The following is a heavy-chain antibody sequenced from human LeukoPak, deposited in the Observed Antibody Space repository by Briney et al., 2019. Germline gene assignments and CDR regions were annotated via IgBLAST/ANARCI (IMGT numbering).Heavy chain of an antibody. J-gene: IGHJ4*02. Sequence: SDTLSLTCTVSGGSISPYYWSWIRQPPGKELEWIAFIFYSGSAHYNPSLTSRVTISVDTSKNQLSLKLTSVTAADTAVYYCARHSGASPHYFDYWGQGALVTVSS. CDR2: IFYSGSA. CDR3: ARHSGASPHYFDY. V-gene: IGHV4-59*08. D-gene: IGHD1-26*01. CDR1: GGSISPYY.